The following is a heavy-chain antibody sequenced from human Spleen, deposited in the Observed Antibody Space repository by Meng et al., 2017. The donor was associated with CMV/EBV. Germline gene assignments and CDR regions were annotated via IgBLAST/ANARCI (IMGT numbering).Heavy chain of an antibody. D-gene: IGHD3-3*01. V-gene: IGHV3-11*01. CDR1: RFTFSDYY. CDR2: ISGSGSTI. Sequence: GGSLRLSCAASRFTFSDYYMSWIRQAPGKGLEWVSYISGSGSTIYYADSVKGRFTISRDNLKNSLYLQMNSLRAEDTAVYYCARATARFKDFWSAYYRWDAFDIWGQGTMVTVSS. J-gene: IGHJ3*02. CDR3: ARATARFKDFWSAYYRWDAFDI.